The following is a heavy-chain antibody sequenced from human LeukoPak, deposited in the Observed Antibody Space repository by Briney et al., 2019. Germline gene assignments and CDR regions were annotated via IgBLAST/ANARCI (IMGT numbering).Heavy chain of an antibody. CDR1: GDSVSSNSAA. CDR3: AREGRDIVVVPAASDAFDI. D-gene: IGHD2-2*01. J-gene: IGHJ3*02. Sequence: SQTLSLTYATSGDSVSSNSAAWNWIRQSPSRGLEWLGRTYYRSKWYNDYAVSVKSRITINPDTSKNQFSLQLNSVTPEDTAVYYCAREGRDIVVVPAASDAFDIWGQGTMVTVSS. CDR2: TYYRSKWYN. V-gene: IGHV6-1*01.